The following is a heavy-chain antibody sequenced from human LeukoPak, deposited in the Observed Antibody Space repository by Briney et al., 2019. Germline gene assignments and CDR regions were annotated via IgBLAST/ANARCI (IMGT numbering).Heavy chain of an antibody. CDR2: IYPGDSDT. CDR1: EYSFTNYG. Sequence: GESLKISCKGSEYSFTNYGIGWVRQMPGKGLEWMGIIYPGDSDTRYSPSFQGQVTISADKSISTAYLQWSSLKASDTAMYYCARHLGTYSSSAFQHWGQGTPVIVYS. D-gene: IGHD6-13*01. V-gene: IGHV5-51*01. J-gene: IGHJ1*01. CDR3: ARHLGTYSSSAFQH.